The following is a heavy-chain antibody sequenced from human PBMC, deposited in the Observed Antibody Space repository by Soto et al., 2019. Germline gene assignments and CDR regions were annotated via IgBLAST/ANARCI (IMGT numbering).Heavy chain of an antibody. CDR1: GFTFGIYA. CDR3: AKDLSSYYYFDF. CDR2: ISATGGST. V-gene: IGHV3-23*01. J-gene: IGHJ4*01. Sequence: EVQLLESGGDLVQPGGSLRLSCAASGFTFGIYAMTWVRQAPGKGLEWVSTISATGGSTFYAESVKGRFTISRDNSKNTRYLQMNRLRGEYRAIYSCAKDLSSYYYFDFWGHVTLVAVSS. D-gene: IGHD2-15*01.